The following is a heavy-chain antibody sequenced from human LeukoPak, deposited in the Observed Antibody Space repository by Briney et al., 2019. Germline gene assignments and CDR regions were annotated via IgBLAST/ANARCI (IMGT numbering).Heavy chain of an antibody. D-gene: IGHD3-10*01. CDR1: GGSISSYY. Sequence: SETLSLTCTVSGGSISSYYWSWIRQPPGKGLEWIGYIYYSGSTNYNPSLKSRVTISVAPSKHQFSLKLSSVAAADTAVYYCASMVRGVIAPSPYFDYWGQGTLVTVSS. V-gene: IGHV4-59*01. CDR3: ASMVRGVIAPSPYFDY. CDR2: IYYSGST. J-gene: IGHJ4*02.